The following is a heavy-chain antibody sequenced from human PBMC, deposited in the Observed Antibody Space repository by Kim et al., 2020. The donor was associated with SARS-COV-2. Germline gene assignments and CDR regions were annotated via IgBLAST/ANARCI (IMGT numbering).Heavy chain of an antibody. CDR1: GFTFDIYA. J-gene: IGHJ6*02. CDR2: ISGGGVNK. Sequence: GGSLRLSCVASGFTFDIYAMTWVRQAPGKGLEWVSVISGGGVNKFYADSVRGRFTISRDNSKNTLFLQMNSLRDEDTALYYCAKVVVMDDYNYYYYYGMDVWGQGPTVTVS. D-gene: IGHD3-16*01. V-gene: IGHV3-23*01. CDR3: AKVVVMDDYNYYYYYGMDV.